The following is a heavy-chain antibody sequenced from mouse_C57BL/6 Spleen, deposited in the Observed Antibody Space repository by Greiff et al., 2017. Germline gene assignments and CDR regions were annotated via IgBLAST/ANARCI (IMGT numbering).Heavy chain of an antibody. D-gene: IGHD3-3*01. CDR1: GSAFSSSW. CDR3: ARGWDARNWYCDV. Sequence: QVQLQQSGPELVKPGASVKISCKASGSAFSSSWMNWVKQRPGKGLEWIGRIYPGDGDTNYNGKFKGKATLTADKSSSTAYMQLSSLTSEDSAVYFCARGWDARNWYCDVWGTGTTVTVSS. J-gene: IGHJ1*03. CDR2: IYPGDGDT. V-gene: IGHV1-82*01.